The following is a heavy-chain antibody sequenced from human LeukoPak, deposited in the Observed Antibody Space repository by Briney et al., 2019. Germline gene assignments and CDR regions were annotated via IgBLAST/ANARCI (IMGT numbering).Heavy chain of an antibody. D-gene: IGHD2-2*01. CDR2: INPNSGGT. V-gene: IGHV1-2*02. J-gene: IGHJ6*03. CDR3: ATRYCSSTSCYQGYMDV. Sequence: GASVKVSCKASEYTFTGDFVHWARQAPGQGLEWMGWINPNSGGTNYAQKFRGRVTMTRDTSISTAYMELSRLSSDDTAVYYCATRYCSSTSCYQGYMDVWGKGTTVTVSS. CDR1: EYTFTGDF.